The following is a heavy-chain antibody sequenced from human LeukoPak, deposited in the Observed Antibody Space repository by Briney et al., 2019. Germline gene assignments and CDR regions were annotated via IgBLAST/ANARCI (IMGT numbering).Heavy chain of an antibody. V-gene: IGHV1-2*02. CDR2: INPNSGGT. Sequence: ASVKVSCKASGYTFTGYYTHWVRQAPGQGLEWMGWINPNSGGTNYAQKFQGRVTMTRDTSISTAYMELSRLRSDDTAVYYCARDYSSSWYVNWFDPWGQGTLVTVSS. J-gene: IGHJ5*02. D-gene: IGHD6-13*01. CDR3: ARDYSSSWYVNWFDP. CDR1: GYTFTGYY.